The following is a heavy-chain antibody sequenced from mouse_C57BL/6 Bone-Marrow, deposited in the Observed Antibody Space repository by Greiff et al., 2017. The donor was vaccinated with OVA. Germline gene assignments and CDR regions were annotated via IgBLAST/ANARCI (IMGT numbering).Heavy chain of an antibody. CDR1: GFNIKDDY. J-gene: IGHJ2*01. D-gene: IGHD6-1*01. CDR3: TTVLFFYYVDY. Sequence: EVQLQQSGAELVRPGASVKLSCTASGFNIKDDYMHWVKQRPEQGLEWIGWIDPENGDTEYASKFQGKATITADTSSNTAYLQLSSLTSEDTAVYYCTTVLFFYYVDYWGQGTTLTVSS. CDR2: IDPENGDT. V-gene: IGHV14-4*01.